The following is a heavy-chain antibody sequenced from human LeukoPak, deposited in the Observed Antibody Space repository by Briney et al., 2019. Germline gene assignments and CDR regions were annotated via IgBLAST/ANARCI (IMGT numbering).Heavy chain of an antibody. D-gene: IGHD6-19*01. CDR3: AKDRVIDSSGANCFDI. J-gene: IGHJ3*02. Sequence: GGSLRLSCSASGFTFSSYAMTWVRQAPGKGLEWVSTISGSGINTYYADSVKGRFTISRDNSKNTLYLQMNGLRAEDTAVYYCAKDRVIDSSGANCFDIWGQGTMVTVS. CDR1: GFTFSSYA. V-gene: IGHV3-23*01. CDR2: ISGSGINT.